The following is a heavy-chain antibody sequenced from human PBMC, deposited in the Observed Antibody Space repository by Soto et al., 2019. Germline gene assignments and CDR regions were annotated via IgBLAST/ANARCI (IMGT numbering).Heavy chain of an antibody. V-gene: IGHV3-23*01. CDR3: AKAYYDSSGYYYAFDI. Sequence: GESLKISCAASGFTFSSYAMSWVRQAPGKGLEWVSAISGSGGSTYYADSVKGRFTISRDNSKNTLYLQMNSLRAEDTAVYYCAKAYYDSSGYYYAFDIWGQGTMVTVSS. CDR2: ISGSGGST. J-gene: IGHJ3*02. D-gene: IGHD3-22*01. CDR1: GFTFSSYA.